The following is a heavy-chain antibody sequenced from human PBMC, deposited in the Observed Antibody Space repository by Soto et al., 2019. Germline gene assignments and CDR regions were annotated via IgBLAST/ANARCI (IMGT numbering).Heavy chain of an antibody. CDR3: ARGRPDDYDSSGYFQPFDY. CDR1: GGSVSGYY. V-gene: IGHV4-34*01. CDR2: INHSGST. D-gene: IGHD3-22*01. J-gene: IGHJ4*02. Sequence: SETLSPTCADYGGSVSGYYWSRIRQPPGLGLEWIGEINHSGSTNCNPSLKRRVTISVDTSKNQFSLKLSSVTAADTAVYYCARGRPDDYDSSGYFQPFDYWGQGTLVTVSS.